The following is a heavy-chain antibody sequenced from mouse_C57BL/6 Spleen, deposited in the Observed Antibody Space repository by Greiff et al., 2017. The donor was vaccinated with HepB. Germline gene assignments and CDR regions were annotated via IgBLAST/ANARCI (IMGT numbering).Heavy chain of an antibody. V-gene: IGHV1-81*01. CDR1: GYTFTSYG. CDR2: IYPRSGNN. Sequence: QVQLQQSGAELARPGASVKLSCKASGYTFTSYGISWVKQRTGQGLEWIGEIYPRSGNNYYNEKFKGKATLTADKSSSTAYMELRSLTSEDSAVYFCAREDYGSSYWYFDVWGTGTTVTVSS. CDR3: AREDYGSSYWYFDV. J-gene: IGHJ1*03. D-gene: IGHD1-1*01.